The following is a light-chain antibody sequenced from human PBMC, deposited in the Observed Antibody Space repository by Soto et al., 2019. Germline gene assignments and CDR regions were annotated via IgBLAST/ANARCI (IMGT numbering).Light chain of an antibody. Sequence: EIVLTQSPDTLSLSPGERATLSCRASQSVRSSYLAWYQQRPGQAPRLLIYGASSRATGIPDRFSGDGSGTDFTLNISRLEPEDFAVYYCQQYGSSPGYTFGQGTKLEIK. CDR3: QQYGSSPGYT. CDR2: GAS. V-gene: IGKV3-20*01. J-gene: IGKJ2*01. CDR1: QSVRSSY.